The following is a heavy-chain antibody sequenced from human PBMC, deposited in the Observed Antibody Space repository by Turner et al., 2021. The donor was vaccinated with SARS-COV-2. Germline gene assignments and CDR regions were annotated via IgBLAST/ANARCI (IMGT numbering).Heavy chain of an antibody. V-gene: IGHV1-69*06. CDR1: GGTFSSYA. Sequence: QVQLVQSGAEVKKPWSSVKVSCKASGGTFSSYAISWVRQAPGQGLEWRGGIIPTFGTANVAQKFQGRVTITAEKATSTAYMELSSLRSEDTAVYYCARVGSYDSSGYYYDYWGQGTLVTVSS. D-gene: IGHD3-22*01. CDR3: ARVGSYDSSGYYYDY. J-gene: IGHJ4*02. CDR2: IIPTFGTA.